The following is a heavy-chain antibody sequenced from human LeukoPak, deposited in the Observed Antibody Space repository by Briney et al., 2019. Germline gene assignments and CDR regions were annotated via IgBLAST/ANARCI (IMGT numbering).Heavy chain of an antibody. J-gene: IGHJ5*02. V-gene: IGHV4-59*01. CDR3: ARDGCSSTSCYMGWFDP. D-gene: IGHD2-2*02. Sequence: SETLSLTCTVSGGSISSYYWSWIRQPPGKGLEWTGYIYYSGSTNYNPSLKSRVTISVDTSKNQFSLKLSSVTAADTAVYYCARDGCSSTSCYMGWFDPWGQGTLVTVSS. CDR2: IYYSGST. CDR1: GGSISSYY.